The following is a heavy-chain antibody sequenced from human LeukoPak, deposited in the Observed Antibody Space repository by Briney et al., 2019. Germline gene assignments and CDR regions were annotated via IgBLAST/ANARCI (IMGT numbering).Heavy chain of an antibody. D-gene: IGHD5-12*01. J-gene: IGHJ4*02. CDR2: IYSSGST. Sequence: SETLSLTCTVSGGSISSSTYYWGWIRQPPGKGLEWIGTIYSSGSTYYNPSLKSRVTISVDMSKNQFSLKLNSVTAADAAVYYCARDPYSGYGRFDYWGQGTLVTVSS. V-gene: IGHV4-39*07. CDR1: GGSISSSTYY. CDR3: ARDPYSGYGRFDY.